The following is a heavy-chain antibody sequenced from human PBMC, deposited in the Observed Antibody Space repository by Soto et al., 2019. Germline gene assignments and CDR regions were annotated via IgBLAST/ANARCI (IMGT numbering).Heavy chain of an antibody. J-gene: IGHJ4*02. Sequence: PGGSLRLSCAASGFTFSNYAMSWVRQAPGKGLDWVSAISGSGGATYYADSVQGRFTISRDTSKSTLSLQMNRLRVEDTAVYYCAKDVEVGYYDSSGYPILDYWGQGTLVTVSS. CDR2: ISGSGGAT. D-gene: IGHD3-22*01. CDR3: AKDVEVGYYDSSGYPILDY. V-gene: IGHV3-23*01. CDR1: GFTFSNYA.